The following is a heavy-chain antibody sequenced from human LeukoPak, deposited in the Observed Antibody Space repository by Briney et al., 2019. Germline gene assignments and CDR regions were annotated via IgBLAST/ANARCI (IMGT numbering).Heavy chain of an antibody. J-gene: IGHJ4*02. Sequence: GGSLRLSCAASGFTFSTYAMTWVSHAPGKGLELVSTITASRDYTYYADSVKGRFTISRDDSKNTLYLQMSSLRAEDTALYHCAKGKLAFDSWGQGTLVTVSS. CDR1: GFTFSTYA. CDR2: ITASRDYT. CDR3: AKGKLAFDS. V-gene: IGHV3-23*01.